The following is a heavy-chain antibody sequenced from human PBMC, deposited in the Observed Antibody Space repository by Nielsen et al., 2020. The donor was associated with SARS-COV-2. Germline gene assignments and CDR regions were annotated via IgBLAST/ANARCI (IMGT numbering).Heavy chain of an antibody. J-gene: IGHJ4*02. Sequence: GESLKISCAASGFTFSNYGMHWVRQAPGKGLEWLATISHDGSKKYYADSVRGQFTISRDNSENTLFLQVNSLRSEDTAVFYCARVAGRVVVTAPIDSWGQGALVTVSP. V-gene: IGHV3-30*03. D-gene: IGHD2-21*02. CDR2: ISHDGSKK. CDR1: GFTFSNYG. CDR3: ARVAGRVVVTAPIDS.